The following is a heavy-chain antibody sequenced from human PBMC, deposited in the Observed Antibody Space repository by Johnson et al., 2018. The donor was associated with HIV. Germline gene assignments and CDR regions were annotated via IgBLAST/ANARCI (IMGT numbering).Heavy chain of an antibody. J-gene: IGHJ3*02. CDR2: ITDRSDTT. CDR3: TKCEYYSDAFAI. V-gene: IGHV3-23*04. CDR1: GFDFSIYA. D-gene: IGHD2/OR15-2a*01. Sequence: MQLVESGGGLVQPGGSLRLSCAASGFDFSIYAMNWVRQAPGKGLEWVSGITDRSDTTYYSDSVRGRFTISRDNSKNTLYLQMSSLRAEDTAVYYCTKCEYYSDAFAIWGQGTMLTVSS.